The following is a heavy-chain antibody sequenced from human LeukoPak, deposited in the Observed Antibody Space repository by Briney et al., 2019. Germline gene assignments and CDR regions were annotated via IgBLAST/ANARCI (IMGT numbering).Heavy chain of an antibody. V-gene: IGHV3-48*02. CDR3: ARDGLHTAPFDY. CDR2: VSASSNI. Sequence: GGSLRLSCAASVFTFSSYTMNWVREAPGKGLQWVSTVSASSNIHYSDSVKGRFTISRDNARNSLYLQMNSLRDEDTAVYYCARDGLHTAPFDYWGQGTLVTVSS. J-gene: IGHJ4*02. CDR1: VFTFSSYT. D-gene: IGHD5-18*01.